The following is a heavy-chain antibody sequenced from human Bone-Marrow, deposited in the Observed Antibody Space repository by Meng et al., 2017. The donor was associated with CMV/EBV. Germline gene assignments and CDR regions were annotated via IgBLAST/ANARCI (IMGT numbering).Heavy chain of an antibody. Sequence: GGSLRLSCAASGFTFTRFWMHWVRQAPGKGLEWVSVIYSGGSSTYYADSVKGRFTISRDNSKNTLYLQMNSLRAEDTAVYYCAKDILRFTGYSSSWYDYWGQGTLVTVSS. J-gene: IGHJ4*02. CDR1: GFTFTRFW. D-gene: IGHD6-13*01. CDR2: IYSGGSST. V-gene: IGHV3-23*03. CDR3: AKDILRFTGYSSSWYDY.